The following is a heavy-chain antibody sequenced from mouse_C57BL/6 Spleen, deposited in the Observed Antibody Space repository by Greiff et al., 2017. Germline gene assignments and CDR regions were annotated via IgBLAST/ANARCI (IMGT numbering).Heavy chain of an antibody. V-gene: IGHV1-54*01. CDR3: ARSGTTVVDYYFDY. J-gene: IGHJ2*01. D-gene: IGHD1-1*01. Sequence: QVQLQQSGAELVRPGTSVKVSCKASGYAFTNYLIEWVKQRPGQGLEWIGVINPGSGGTNYNEKFKGKATLTADKSSSTAYMQLSSLTSEDSAVYFCARSGTTVVDYYFDYWGQGTTLTVSS. CDR1: GYAFTNYL. CDR2: INPGSGGT.